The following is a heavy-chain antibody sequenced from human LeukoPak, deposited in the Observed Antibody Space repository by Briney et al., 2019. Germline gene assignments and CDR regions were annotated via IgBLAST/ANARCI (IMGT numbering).Heavy chain of an antibody. CDR1: GYTFTGYY. V-gene: IGHV1-2*02. CDR3: ARGDLIAAVSSDY. Sequence: ASVKVSCKASGYTFTGYYIHWVRQAPGQGLEWMGWINPNSGDTNYAQKFQGRVTMTSDTSISTAYMDLSRLRSDDTAVYYCARGDLIAAVSSDYWGQGTLVTVSS. CDR2: INPNSGDT. D-gene: IGHD6-13*01. J-gene: IGHJ4*02.